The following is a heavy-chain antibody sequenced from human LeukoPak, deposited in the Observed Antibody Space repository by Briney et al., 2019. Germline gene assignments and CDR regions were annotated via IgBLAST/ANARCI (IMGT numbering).Heavy chain of an antibody. D-gene: IGHD7-27*01. Sequence: PSQTLSLTCTVSGGSISSGGYYWSWIRQPPGKGLEWIGYIYHSGSTYYNASLKSRVTISVDTSKNQFSLKLSSVTAADTAVYYCAGDRLSLGAFDIWGQGTMVTVSS. CDR1: GGSISSGGYY. J-gene: IGHJ3*02. V-gene: IGHV4-30-2*01. CDR2: IYHSGST. CDR3: AGDRLSLGAFDI.